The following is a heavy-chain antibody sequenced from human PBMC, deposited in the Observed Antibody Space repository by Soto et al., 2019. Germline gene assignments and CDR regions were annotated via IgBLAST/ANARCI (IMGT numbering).Heavy chain of an antibody. J-gene: IGHJ4*02. CDR1: GFTFSGSA. D-gene: IGHD3-3*01. V-gene: IGHV3-73*01. Sequence: GGSLRLSCAASGFTFSGSAMHWVRQASGKGLEWVGRIRSKANSYATAYAASVKGRFTISRDDSKNTAYLQMNSLKTEDTAVYYCTSRITIFGVVSREYWGQGTLVTVSS. CDR2: IRSKANSYAT. CDR3: TSRITIFGVVSREY.